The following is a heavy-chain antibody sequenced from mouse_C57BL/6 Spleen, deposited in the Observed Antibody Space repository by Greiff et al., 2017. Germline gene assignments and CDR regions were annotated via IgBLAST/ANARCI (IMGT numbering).Heavy chain of an antibody. V-gene: IGHV10-1*01. Sequence: EVQRVESGGGLVQPKGSLKLSCAASGFSFNTYAMNWVRQAPGKGLEWVARIRSKSNNYATYYADSVKDRFTISRDDSESMLYLQMNNLKTEDTAMYYCVRERLDSSGPYYFDYWGQGTTLTVSS. CDR2: IRSKSNNYAT. J-gene: IGHJ2*01. CDR3: VRERLDSSGPYYFDY. D-gene: IGHD3-2*02. CDR1: GFSFNTYA.